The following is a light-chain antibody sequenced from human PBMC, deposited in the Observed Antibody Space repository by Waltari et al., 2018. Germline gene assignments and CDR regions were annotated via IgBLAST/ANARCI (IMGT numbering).Light chain of an antibody. CDR2: TNN. Sequence: QSLLTQPPSASGTPGQRVTISCSGSSSNIGSNIVNWYQQLPGTAPKLLIYTNNQRPAGVPDRFSGSKSGTSASLAISGLQSEDEADYHCAAWDDSLTAWVFGGGTKLTVL. CDR3: AAWDDSLTAWV. V-gene: IGLV1-44*01. CDR1: SSNIGSNI. J-gene: IGLJ3*02.